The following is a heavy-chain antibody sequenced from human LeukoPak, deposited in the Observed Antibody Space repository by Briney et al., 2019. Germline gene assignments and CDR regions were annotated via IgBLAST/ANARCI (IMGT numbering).Heavy chain of an antibody. Sequence: PSETLSLTCTVSGGSISSYYWSWIRQPPGKGLEWIGYIYYSGSTKYNPSLKSPVTISVDTSKNQFSLKLSSVTAADTAVYYCARHSMRSSWASPFDYWGQGTLVTVSS. J-gene: IGHJ4*02. V-gene: IGHV4-59*08. D-gene: IGHD6-13*01. CDR3: ARHSMRSSWASPFDY. CDR1: GGSISSYY. CDR2: IYYSGST.